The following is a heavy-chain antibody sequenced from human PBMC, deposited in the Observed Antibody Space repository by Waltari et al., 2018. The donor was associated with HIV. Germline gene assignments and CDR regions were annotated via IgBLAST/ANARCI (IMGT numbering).Heavy chain of an antibody. Sequence: VQLAQPGAEVKKPGSSVKVSCKASGGIFSSHSFSWVRPAPGQGLEWLGGIIPIFGTAKYPQKFQGRITITADKATSTVYMDLSNLRSEDTAVYYCARADFGDYPDVFGIWGQGTMVTVSS. D-gene: IGHD4-17*01. CDR3: ARADFGDYPDVFGI. J-gene: IGHJ3*02. CDR1: GGIFSSHS. V-gene: IGHV1-69*06. CDR2: IIPIFGTA.